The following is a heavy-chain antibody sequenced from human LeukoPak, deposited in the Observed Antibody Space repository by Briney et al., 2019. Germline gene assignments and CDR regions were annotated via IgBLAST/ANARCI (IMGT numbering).Heavy chain of an antibody. V-gene: IGHV3-23*01. CDR2: XSGSGGST. J-gene: IGHJ5*02. Sequence: XSGSGGSTYYADSVKGRFTISRDNSKNTLYLQMNSLRAEDTAVYYCAKDSVVAGRYNWFDPWGQGTLVTVSS. CDR3: AKDSVVAGRYNWFDP. D-gene: IGHD6-19*01.